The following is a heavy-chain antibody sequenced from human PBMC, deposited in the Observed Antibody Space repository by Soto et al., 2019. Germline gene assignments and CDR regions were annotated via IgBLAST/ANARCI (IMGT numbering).Heavy chain of an antibody. V-gene: IGHV1-8*01. Sequence: QVQLVQSGAEVKKPGASVKVSCKASGYTFTSYDINWVRQATGQGLEWMGWMNPNSGNTGYAQKFQGRVTMTRNTSISTAYMELSSLRSADTAVYYCARVGLVPHYYYYYGMDVWGQGTTVTVSS. CDR2: MNPNSGNT. CDR3: ARVGLVPHYYYYYGMDV. D-gene: IGHD2-2*01. J-gene: IGHJ6*02. CDR1: GYTFTSYD.